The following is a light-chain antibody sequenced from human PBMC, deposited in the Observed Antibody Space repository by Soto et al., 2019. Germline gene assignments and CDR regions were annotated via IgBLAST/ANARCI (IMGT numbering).Light chain of an antibody. CDR3: AAWDDSLNGSHYV. Sequence: QSVLTQPPSASGTPGQRVTTSCSGSSSNIGSNTVNWYQQLPGTAPKLLIYSNNQWPSGVPDQFSGSKSGTSASLAISGLQSEDEADYYCAAWDDSLNGSHYVFGTGTKVTVL. V-gene: IGLV1-44*01. CDR2: SNN. CDR1: SSNIGSNT. J-gene: IGLJ1*01.